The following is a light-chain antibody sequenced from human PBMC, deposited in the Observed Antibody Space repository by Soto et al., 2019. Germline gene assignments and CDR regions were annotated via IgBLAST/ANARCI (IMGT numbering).Light chain of an antibody. Sequence: EIVLTQSPGTLSLSPGERATLSCRGSQSFSSSYLVWYQQKPGQAPRLLIYGASSRATGIPDRFSGSGSGTDFTLSISRLEPEDSAVYYCQQYGSSPWTFGQGTKVEIK. J-gene: IGKJ1*01. CDR3: QQYGSSPWT. CDR1: QSFSSSY. V-gene: IGKV3-20*01. CDR2: GAS.